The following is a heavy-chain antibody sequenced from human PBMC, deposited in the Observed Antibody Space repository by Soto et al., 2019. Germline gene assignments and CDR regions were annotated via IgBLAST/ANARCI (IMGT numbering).Heavy chain of an antibody. Sequence: AGGSLRLSCAASGFTFSSYWMSWVRQAPGKRLEWVANIKQDGSEKYYVDSVKGRFTISRDNAKNSLYLQMNSLRAEDTAVYYCARDHRSYYYYGMDVWGQGTTVTVSS. J-gene: IGHJ6*02. CDR3: ARDHRSYYYYGMDV. V-gene: IGHV3-7*01. CDR1: GFTFSSYW. CDR2: IKQDGSEK.